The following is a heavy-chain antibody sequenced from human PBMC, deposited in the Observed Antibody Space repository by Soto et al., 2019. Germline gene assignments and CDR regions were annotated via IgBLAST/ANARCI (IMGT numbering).Heavy chain of an antibody. Sequence: EVQLVESGGGLVQPGGSLKLSCAASGFTFSGSAMHWVRQASGKGLEWVGRIKDKANSYATAYTASVKGRFTISRDDSKTTAYRQMNSLNTEDTAVYYCTRLYCGGDCDVDPWGQGTLVTVSS. CDR3: TRLYCGGDCDVDP. V-gene: IGHV3-73*02. D-gene: IGHD2-21*02. CDR2: IKDKANSYAT. J-gene: IGHJ5*02. CDR1: GFTFSGSA.